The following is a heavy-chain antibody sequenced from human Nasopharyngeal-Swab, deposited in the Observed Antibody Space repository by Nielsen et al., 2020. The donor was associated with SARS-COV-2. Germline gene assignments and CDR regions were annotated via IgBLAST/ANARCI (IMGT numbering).Heavy chain of an antibody. Sequence: GESLKISCAGSGFIFGDCAIHWVRQSSAKGLEWVAHIDKKANNYATEYAASVKGRFTIPRDDSSNMAYLQMNRLNTEDTAVYYCTRDNGTYNWFDPWGQGALVTVSS. CDR2: IDKKANNYAT. D-gene: IGHD3-10*01. V-gene: IGHV3-73*01. CDR3: TRDNGTYNWFDP. J-gene: IGHJ5*02. CDR1: GFIFGDCA.